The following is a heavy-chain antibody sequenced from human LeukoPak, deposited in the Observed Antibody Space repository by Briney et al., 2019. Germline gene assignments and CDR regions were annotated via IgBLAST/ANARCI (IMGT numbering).Heavy chain of an antibody. CDR1: GYSVSSGYY. CDR3: ARDNQRDFDY. Sequence: PSETLSLTCTVSGYSVSSGYYWGWIRQPPGKGLEWIGSIYQTGSTFHNPYLKSRVIISVDTSKNQISLKLSSVTATDTAIYYCARDNQRDFDYWGQGALVTVSS. D-gene: IGHD6-25*01. CDR2: IYQTGST. J-gene: IGHJ4*02. V-gene: IGHV4-38-2*02.